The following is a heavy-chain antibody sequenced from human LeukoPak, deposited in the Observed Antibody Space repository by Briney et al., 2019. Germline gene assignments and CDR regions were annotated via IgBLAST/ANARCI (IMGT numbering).Heavy chain of an antibody. V-gene: IGHV1-2*02. D-gene: IGHD4-17*01. CDR1: GYTFTGYY. J-gene: IGHJ4*02. CDR3: AREGDYGDYIFDY. Sequence: ASVKVSCKASGYTFTGYYMHWVRPAPGQGLAWMGWINPNSGGTNYAQKFQGRVTMTRDTSISTAYMELSRLRSDDTAVYYCAREGDYGDYIFDYWGQGTLVTVSS. CDR2: INPNSGGT.